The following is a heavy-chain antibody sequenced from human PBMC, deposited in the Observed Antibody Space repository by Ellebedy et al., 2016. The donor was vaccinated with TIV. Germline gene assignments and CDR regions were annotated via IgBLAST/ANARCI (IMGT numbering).Heavy chain of an antibody. CDR3: ARCGSGRYYNVPFDY. CDR2: IFYTGTT. D-gene: IGHD3-10*01. Sequence: SETLSLXXSVSGGSISSSNYYWGWIRQPPGKGLGWIGTIFYTGTTYYNPSLKSRVTISVDTSKNEFSLKLSSVTAADTAVYYCARCGSGRYYNVPFDYWGQGTLVTVSS. V-gene: IGHV4-39*01. J-gene: IGHJ4*02. CDR1: GGSISSSNYY.